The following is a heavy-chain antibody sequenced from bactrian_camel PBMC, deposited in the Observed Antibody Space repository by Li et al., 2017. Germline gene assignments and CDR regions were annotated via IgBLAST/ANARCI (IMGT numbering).Heavy chain of an antibody. D-gene: IGHD2*01. V-gene: IGHV3S26*01. CDR3: SADRRLGPTSRPCSVDRSDYNN. J-gene: IGHJ4*01. Sequence: VQLVESGGGSVQAGGSLRLSCVVSGDTLSKFCIGWFRQAPGKEREGVAAIDRRSDDSRVSDSVKGRFTISKDKAANTLYLQMNSLKPEDSGMYYCSADRRLGPTSRPCSVDRSDYNNWGQGTQVTVS. CDR1: GDTLSKFC. CDR2: IDRRSDDS.